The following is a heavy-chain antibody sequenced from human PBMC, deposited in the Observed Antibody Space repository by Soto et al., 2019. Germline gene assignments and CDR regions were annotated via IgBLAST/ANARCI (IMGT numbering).Heavy chain of an antibody. D-gene: IGHD2-2*01. CDR2: ISGGGSAI. Sequence: QVQLVESGGGLVKPGGSPRLSCAASGFAFGDHYMSWIRQAPGKGLEWVSYISGGGSAIYYADSVKGRFTISRENAKNSLYLQMNSLGDEDTAVYYCARVKECSGTSCYARDAFDIWGQGTMVTVSS. CDR1: GFAFGDHY. CDR3: ARVKECSGTSCYARDAFDI. J-gene: IGHJ3*02. V-gene: IGHV3-11*01.